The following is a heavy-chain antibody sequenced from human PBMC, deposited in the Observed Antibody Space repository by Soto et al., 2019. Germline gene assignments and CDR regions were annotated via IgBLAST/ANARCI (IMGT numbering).Heavy chain of an antibody. J-gene: IGHJ4*02. D-gene: IGHD4-17*01. CDR2: IFDSGST. V-gene: IGHV4-30-4*01. CDR1: GDSVGSDDYY. CDR3: AREALDYGLYHFDH. Sequence: PSETLSLTCTVSGDSVGSDDYYWSWIRQPPGKGLEWIGYIFDSGSTYYNPSLKSRVAISVDTYKNDFSLRLSSVTAADTAVYYCAREALDYGLYHFDHWGQGILVTVSS.